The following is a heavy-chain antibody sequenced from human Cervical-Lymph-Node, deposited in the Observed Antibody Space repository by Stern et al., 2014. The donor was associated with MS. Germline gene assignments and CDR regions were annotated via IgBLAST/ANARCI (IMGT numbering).Heavy chain of an antibody. CDR3: SRDADGYSLVFGY. J-gene: IGHJ4*02. CDR1: GGSISSAEYY. CDR2: IHNSGTT. V-gene: IGHV4-30-4*01. Sequence: QLQLQESGPGLVKPSQTLSLTCAVTGGSISSAEYYWSWIRQSPGKGLEWIGYIHNSGTTYYNPSIKSRVTISVDTSKNQFSLKLRSVTAADTAVYYCSRDADGYSLVFGYWGRGTLVTVSS. D-gene: IGHD5-24*01.